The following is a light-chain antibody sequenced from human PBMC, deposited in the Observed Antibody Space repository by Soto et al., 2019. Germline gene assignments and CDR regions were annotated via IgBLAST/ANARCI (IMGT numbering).Light chain of an antibody. CDR2: EVV. J-gene: IGLJ1*01. CDR1: KTDIGVYDF. Sequence: QSVLTHPPSAPGSPGQSVTISCPGTKTDIGVYDFVSWYQHHPGKAPRLIIYEVVQRPSGVLDRFSGSKSGNAASLTVSGLQAADEADYFCKSYAGSNTYVFGSGTKVTVL. V-gene: IGLV2-8*01. CDR3: KSYAGSNTYV.